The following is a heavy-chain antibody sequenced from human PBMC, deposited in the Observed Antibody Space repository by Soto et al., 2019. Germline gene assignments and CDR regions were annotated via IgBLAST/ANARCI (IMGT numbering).Heavy chain of an antibody. CDR2: IHYTGTT. D-gene: IGHD2-8*01. Sequence: QVQLQESGPGLVKPSQTLSLTCTVSGASISSGGYYWSWIRQHPRKGLEWIGYIHYTGTTYYNPSLKSRLTISVDTSQNQFSLKLSSVTAADTAVYYCAEVNGNSFFVCGQGTLVTVSS. CDR3: AEVNGNSFFV. J-gene: IGHJ4*02. V-gene: IGHV4-31*03. CDR1: GASISSGGYY.